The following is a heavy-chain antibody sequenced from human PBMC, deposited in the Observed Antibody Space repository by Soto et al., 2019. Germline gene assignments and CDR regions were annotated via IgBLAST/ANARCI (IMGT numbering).Heavy chain of an antibody. V-gene: IGHV1-2*02. J-gene: IGHJ4*02. Sequence: ASLKVSCKASGYTFIDYYIHWVRQAPGQGFEWMGRISPKSGGTNYAQKFEGRVTMTWDTSLNTAYMELNSLMSEDTAVYFCAADRKIVGTIGAFDFWGQGTLVTVSS. CDR2: ISPKSGGT. CDR3: AADRKIVGTIGAFDF. CDR1: GYTFIDYY. D-gene: IGHD1-26*01.